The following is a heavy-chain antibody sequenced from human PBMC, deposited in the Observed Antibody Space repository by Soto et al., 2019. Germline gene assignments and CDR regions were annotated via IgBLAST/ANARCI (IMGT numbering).Heavy chain of an antibody. Sequence: SETLSLTCAVYGGSFSGYYWSWIRQPPGKGLEWIGEINHSGSTNYNPSLKSRVTISVDTSKNQFSLKLSSVTAADTAVYYCARGRITMVRGVIKKFRWFDPWGQGTLVTVSS. V-gene: IGHV4-34*01. CDR3: ARGRITMVRGVIKKFRWFDP. CDR1: GGSFSGYY. CDR2: INHSGST. D-gene: IGHD3-10*01. J-gene: IGHJ5*02.